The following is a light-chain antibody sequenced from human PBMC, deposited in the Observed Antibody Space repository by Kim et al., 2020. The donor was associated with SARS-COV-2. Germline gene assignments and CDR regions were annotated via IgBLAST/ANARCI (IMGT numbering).Light chain of an antibody. V-gene: IGKV3D-11*01. J-gene: IGKJ4*01. Sequence: VSSYLVWYQQKPGQAPRLLMQDASNRATGIPARISGSGPGTDFTLTISSLEAEDFAVYYCQQRSNSHGSFGGGTKVDIK. CDR2: DAS. CDR3: QQRSNSHGS. CDR1: VSSY.